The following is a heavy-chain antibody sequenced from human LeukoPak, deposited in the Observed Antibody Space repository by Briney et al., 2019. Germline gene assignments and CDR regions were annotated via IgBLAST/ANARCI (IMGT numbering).Heavy chain of an antibody. CDR1: GGSISSGDYY. CDR2: IYYSGST. V-gene: IGHV4-30-4*08. Sequence: SETLSLTCTVSGGSISSGDYYWSWIRQPPGKGLEWIGYIYYSGSTYYNPSLKSRVTISVDTSKNQSSLKLSSVTAADTAVYYCARGYYYGSGGFDYWGQGTLVTVSS. J-gene: IGHJ4*02. D-gene: IGHD3-10*01. CDR3: ARGYYYGSGGFDY.